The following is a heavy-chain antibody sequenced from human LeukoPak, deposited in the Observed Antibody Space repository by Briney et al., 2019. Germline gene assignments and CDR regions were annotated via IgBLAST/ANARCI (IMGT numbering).Heavy chain of an antibody. V-gene: IGHV1-18*04. D-gene: IGHD2-2*01. CDR1: GYTFTSYG. CDR3: ARDCRSTSCPPFNY. CDR2: ISAYNDNT. Sequence: ASVKVSCKASGYTFTSYGISWVRQAPGQGLEWMGWISAYNDNTNYAQRFQGRVTMTTDTSTSTAYMELRSLRSDDTAVYYCARDCRSTSCPPFNYWGQGTLVTVSS. J-gene: IGHJ4*02.